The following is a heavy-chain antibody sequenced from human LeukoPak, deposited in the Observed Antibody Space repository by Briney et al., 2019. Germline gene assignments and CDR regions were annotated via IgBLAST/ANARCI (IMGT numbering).Heavy chain of an antibody. Sequence: GGSLRLSCAASGFTFSSYTMSWVRQAPGKGLEWVSTITTSDGNTYYADSVKGRFTVSRDNPKNTLFLQMNSLRAEDTAVYYCAKDGGLWVSAHWGDSWGRGTLVTVSS. CDR2: ITTSDGNT. J-gene: IGHJ4*02. D-gene: IGHD7-27*01. CDR3: AKDGGLWVSAHWGDS. CDR1: GFTFSSYT. V-gene: IGHV3-23*01.